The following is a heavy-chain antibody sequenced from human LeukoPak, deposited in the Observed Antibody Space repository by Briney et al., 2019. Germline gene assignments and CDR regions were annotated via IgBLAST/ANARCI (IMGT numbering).Heavy chain of an antibody. CDR2: INSDRSST. Sequence: PGGSLRLSCAASGFTFSSYCMHWVRQAPGKGLVWVSRINSDRSSTTYADYVKHRFTTSRDNAKNTLYLQMNSLRAEDTAVYYCARDRGSGWYYFDYWGQGTLVTVSS. D-gene: IGHD6-19*01. CDR1: GFTFSSYC. V-gene: IGHV3-74*01. J-gene: IGHJ4*02. CDR3: ARDRGSGWYYFDY.